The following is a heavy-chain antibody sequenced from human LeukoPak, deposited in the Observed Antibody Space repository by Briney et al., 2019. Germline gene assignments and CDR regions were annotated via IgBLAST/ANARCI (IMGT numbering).Heavy chain of an antibody. CDR3: ARGDDYYDSSAYPSSRFDN. J-gene: IGHJ4*02. Sequence: SKTLSLTCTVSGGSISSGDYYWSWIRQHPGKGLEWVGYIYYSGSTSYNPSLKGRVSISVDTSKNQFSLKLSSVTAADTAVYYCARGDDYYDSSAYPSSRFDNWGQGTLVTVSS. CDR1: GGSISSGDYY. CDR2: IYYSGST. D-gene: IGHD3-22*01. V-gene: IGHV4-31*03.